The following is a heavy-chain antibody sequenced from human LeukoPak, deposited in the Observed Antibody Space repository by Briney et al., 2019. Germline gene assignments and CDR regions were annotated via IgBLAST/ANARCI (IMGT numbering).Heavy chain of an antibody. CDR2: IYYSGST. V-gene: IGHV4-59*01. J-gene: IGHJ4*02. D-gene: IGHD2-2*02. Sequence: SETLSLTCTVSGGSISSYYWSWIRQPPGKGLEWFGYIYYSGSTNYNPSLKSRVTISVDTSKNQFSLKLSSVTAADTAVYYCARGPHTPWYFDYWGQGTLVTVSS. CDR3: ARGPHTPWYFDY. CDR1: GGSISSYY.